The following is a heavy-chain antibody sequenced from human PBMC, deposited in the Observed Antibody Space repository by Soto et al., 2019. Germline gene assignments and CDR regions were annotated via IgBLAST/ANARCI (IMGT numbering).Heavy chain of an antibody. J-gene: IGHJ3*02. Sequence: SETLSLTCAVSGGSISSSNWWSWVRQPPGKGLEWIGEIYHSGSTNYNPSLKSRVTISVDKSKNQFSLKLSSVTAADTAVYYCAKIMLTVTTAAFDIWGQGTMVTVSS. CDR3: AKIMLTVTTAAFDI. D-gene: IGHD4-17*01. V-gene: IGHV4-4*02. CDR2: IYHSGST. CDR1: GGSISSSNW.